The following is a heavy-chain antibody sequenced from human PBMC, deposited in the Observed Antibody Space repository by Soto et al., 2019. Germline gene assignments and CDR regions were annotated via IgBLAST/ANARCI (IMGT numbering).Heavy chain of an antibody. CDR1: GGSIRTGVFY. V-gene: IGHV4-39*01. J-gene: IGHJ6*02. CDR3: ARLPAEATVAAGGMDV. CDR2: TYYSGLT. D-gene: IGHD6-13*01. Sequence: SETLSLTCSVSGGSIRTGVFYRGWIRQPPGKGLEWIGSTYYSGLTFYTPSLKSRVTISVDTSKNQFSLNLDSVTAADTAVYYCARLPAEATVAAGGMDVWGQGTTVTVSS.